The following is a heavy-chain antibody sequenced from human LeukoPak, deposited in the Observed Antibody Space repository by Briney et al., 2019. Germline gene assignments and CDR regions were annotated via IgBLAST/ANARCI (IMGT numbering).Heavy chain of an antibody. CDR3: ARTPDYGDYAYYYGMDV. V-gene: IGHV1-69*13. Sequence: SVNVSCKASGGTFSSYAISWVRQAPGQGLEWMGGIIPIFGTANYAQKFQGRVTITADESTSTAYMELSSLRSEDTAVYYCARTPDYGDYAYYYGMDVWGQGTTVTVSS. CDR1: GGTFSSYA. J-gene: IGHJ6*02. CDR2: IIPIFGTA. D-gene: IGHD4-17*01.